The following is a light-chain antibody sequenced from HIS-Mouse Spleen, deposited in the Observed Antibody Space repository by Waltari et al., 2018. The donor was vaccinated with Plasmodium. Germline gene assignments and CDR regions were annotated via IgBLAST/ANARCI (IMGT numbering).Light chain of an antibody. J-gene: IGKJ2*01. V-gene: IGKV1-33*01. CDR3: QQYDNLYT. Sequence: DIQMTQSPSSLSASVGDRVTITCQASQDISNYLNWYQQKPGKAPKHLIDDASNLETGVPSRLSGSGSGTDITFTISSLQPEDIATYYCQQYDNLYTFGQGTKLEIK. CDR1: QDISNY. CDR2: DAS.